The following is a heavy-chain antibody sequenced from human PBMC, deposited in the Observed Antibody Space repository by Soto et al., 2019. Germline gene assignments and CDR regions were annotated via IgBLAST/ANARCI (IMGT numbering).Heavy chain of an antibody. Sequence: GASVKVSCKASGYSFTGYYIQWVRQAPGQGLEWLGWINPRSGGTIYAQKFQDRVTLTRDTSISTAYMELRSLTSDDTAVYYCARRPLAHCSGGGCLDPWGQGTQVTVSS. J-gene: IGHJ5*02. CDR1: GYSFTGYY. CDR2: INPRSGGT. V-gene: IGHV1-2*02. CDR3: ARRPLAHCSGGGCLDP. D-gene: IGHD2-15*01.